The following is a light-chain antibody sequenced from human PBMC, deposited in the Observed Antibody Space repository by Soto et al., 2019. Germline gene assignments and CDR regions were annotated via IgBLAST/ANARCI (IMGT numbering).Light chain of an antibody. CDR1: QSISSW. J-gene: IGKJ1*01. V-gene: IGKV1-5*01. Sequence: TQSPSTLSASVGDRVTITCRASQSISSWLAWYQQKPGKAPRLLIYDASSLESGVPSRFSGSGSGTEFTLTISSLQPDDFATYYCQQYNSYRTFGQGTKWIS. CDR3: QQYNSYRT. CDR2: DAS.